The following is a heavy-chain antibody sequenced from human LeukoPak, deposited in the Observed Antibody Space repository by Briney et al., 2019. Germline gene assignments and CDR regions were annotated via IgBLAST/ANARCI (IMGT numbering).Heavy chain of an antibody. CDR3: AKDRTIWSGYYPDAFDI. CDR2: ISSSGSTI. D-gene: IGHD3-3*01. V-gene: IGHV3-48*03. Sequence: PGGSLRLSCAASGFTFSSYEMNWVRQAPGKELEWVSYISSSGSTIYYADSVKGRFTISRDNSKNTLYLQMNSLRAEDTAVYYCAKDRTIWSGYYPDAFDIWGQGTMVTVSS. CDR1: GFTFSSYE. J-gene: IGHJ3*02.